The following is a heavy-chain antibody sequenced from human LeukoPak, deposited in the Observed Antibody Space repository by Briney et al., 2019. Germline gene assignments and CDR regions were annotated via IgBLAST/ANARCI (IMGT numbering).Heavy chain of an antibody. CDR3: ARANYGDNSYNWFDT. Sequence: GAPVKVSCKASGYTFTSFSINWVRQAPGQGLEWMGWINTNTGSKTYAQDFTGRFVFSLDTSVSTTFLQITSLKTEDTAVYYCARANYGDNSYNWFDTWGQGTHVTVSS. D-gene: IGHD4-23*01. CDR1: GYTFTSFS. V-gene: IGHV7-4-1*02. J-gene: IGHJ5*02. CDR2: INTNTGSK.